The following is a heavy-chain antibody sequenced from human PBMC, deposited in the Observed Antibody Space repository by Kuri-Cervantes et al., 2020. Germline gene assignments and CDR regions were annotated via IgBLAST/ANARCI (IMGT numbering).Heavy chain of an antibody. D-gene: IGHD5-18*01. CDR3: ARDLPTGGYSYGSPLEGFDY. J-gene: IGHJ4*02. V-gene: IGHV3-30*04. CDR2: ISHDENNK. Sequence: GESLKISCAASGFTFSSYATHWVRQAPGKGLEWVAVISHDENNKYYSDSVKGRFSISRDNSKNTLFLQMNSLRAEDTAVYYCARDLPTGGYSYGSPLEGFDYWGQGTLVTVSS. CDR1: GFTFSSYA.